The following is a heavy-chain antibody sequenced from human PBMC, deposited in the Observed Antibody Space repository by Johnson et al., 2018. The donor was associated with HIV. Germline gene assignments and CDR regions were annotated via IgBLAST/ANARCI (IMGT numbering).Heavy chain of an antibody. CDR2: ISYDGTNT. CDR1: GFTFSNNA. CDR3: ASGVTARAPLLI. J-gene: IGHJ3*02. V-gene: IGHV3-30*14. Sequence: QVQLVESGGGVVQPGRSLRLSCVASGFTFSNNAIHWVRQAPGKGLEWVAVISYDGTNTYYADSVRGRFTISRDNSRNTVSLQMIILRPKDTAMYYCASGVTARAPLLIWGQGTMVTVSS. D-gene: IGHD6-6*01.